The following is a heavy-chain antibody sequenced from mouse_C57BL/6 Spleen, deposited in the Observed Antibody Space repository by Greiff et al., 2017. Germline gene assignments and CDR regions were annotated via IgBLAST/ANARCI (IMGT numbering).Heavy chain of an antibody. CDR3: ARRGSGYVDY. CDR2: IDPSDSYT. V-gene: IGHV1-69*01. D-gene: IGHD3-2*02. Sequence: QVQLQQPGAELVMPGASVKLSCKASGYTFTSYWMHWVKQRPGQGLEWIGEIDPSDSYTNYNQKFKGKSTLTADKSSSTAYLQLISLTSEDSAVYYCARRGSGYVDYWGQGTTLTVSS. CDR1: GYTFTSYW. J-gene: IGHJ2*01.